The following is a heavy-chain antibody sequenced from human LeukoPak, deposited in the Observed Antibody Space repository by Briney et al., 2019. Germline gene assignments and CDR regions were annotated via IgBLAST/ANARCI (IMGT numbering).Heavy chain of an antibody. D-gene: IGHD2-2*01. CDR2: INHSGST. CDR1: GGSFSGYY. CDR3: ARVRYCSSTSCYSKSAFDI. J-gene: IGHJ3*02. V-gene: IGHV4-34*01. Sequence: SETLSLTCAVYGGSFSGYYWSWIRQPPGKGLEWIGEINHSGSTNYNPSLKSRVTISVDTSKNQFSLKLSSVTAADTAVYYCARVRYCSSTSCYSKSAFDIWGQGTMVTVSP.